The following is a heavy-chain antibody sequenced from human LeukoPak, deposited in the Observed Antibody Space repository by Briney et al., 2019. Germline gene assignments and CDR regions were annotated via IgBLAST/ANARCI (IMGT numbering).Heavy chain of an antibody. V-gene: IGHV1-18*01. CDR1: GYTFTSYG. J-gene: IGHJ6*02. CDR2: ISAYNGNT. CDR3: ARDGNIVVVVAATLDYYYYGMDV. D-gene: IGHD2-15*01. Sequence: ASVKVSCKASGYTFTSYGIGWVRQAPGQGLEWMGWISAYNGNTNYAQKLQGRVTMTTDTSTSTAYMELRSLRSDDTAVYYCARDGNIVVVVAATLDYYYYGMDVWGQGTTVTVSS.